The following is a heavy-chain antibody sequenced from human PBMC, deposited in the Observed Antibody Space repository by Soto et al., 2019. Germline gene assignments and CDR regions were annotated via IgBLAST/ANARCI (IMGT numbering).Heavy chain of an antibody. V-gene: IGHV1-69*06. Sequence: QVQLVQSGAEVQKPGSSVRVSCKASGGTFSNNAISWVRQAPGQGLEWMGGIIPVFDTTKYAQNFQGRVPITADKATSTAYMELTILTSQDTAVYYCARESSGKYSRLDPWGQGTLVTVSS. D-gene: IGHD1-26*01. J-gene: IGHJ5*02. CDR2: IIPVFDTT. CDR3: ARESSGKYSRLDP. CDR1: GGTFSNNA.